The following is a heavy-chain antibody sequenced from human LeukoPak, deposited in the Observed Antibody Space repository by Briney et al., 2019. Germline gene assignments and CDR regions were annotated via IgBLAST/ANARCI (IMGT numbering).Heavy chain of an antibody. V-gene: IGHV3-21*01. D-gene: IGHD6-19*01. CDR2: TSSSSAYT. CDR3: AKEVRYSSGWYPGYYYYGMDV. CDR1: GFTFSSFS. J-gene: IGHJ6*02. Sequence: PGGSLRLSCAASGFTFSSFSMIWVRQAPGKGLEWVSSTSSSSAYTFYAESGKGRFTISRDNSKNTLYLQMNSLRAEDTAVYYCAKEVRYSSGWYPGYYYYGMDVWGQGTTVTVS.